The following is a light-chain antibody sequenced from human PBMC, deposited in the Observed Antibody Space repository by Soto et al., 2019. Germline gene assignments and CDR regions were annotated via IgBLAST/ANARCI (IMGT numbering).Light chain of an antibody. V-gene: IGKV3D-15*01. CDR3: PQYDNSVS. CDR2: YSS. J-gene: IGKJ4*01. CDR1: QSVSGY. Sequence: EIVMTQSPATLSVSPGGRATLSCRARQSVSGYLCLYQQKPGQSARLLIYYSSNTATGTPASFSGSGSATDFTLTISRLEPDDFEVYYCPQYDNSVSFGAGTQVDIK.